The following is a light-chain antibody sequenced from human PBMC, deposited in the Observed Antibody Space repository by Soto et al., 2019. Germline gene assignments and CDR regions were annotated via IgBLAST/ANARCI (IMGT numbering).Light chain of an antibody. CDR1: QGVSSY. J-gene: IGKJ2*01. Sequence: EIVLTHSPSTLSLSPGERATLSCRASQGVSSYLAWYQQKPGQAPRLLIYDASNRATGIPARFSGSGPGTDFTLTISSLEPEDFAVYYCQQRSNWHYTFGQGTKLEIK. CDR2: DAS. CDR3: QQRSNWHYT. V-gene: IGKV3D-11*01.